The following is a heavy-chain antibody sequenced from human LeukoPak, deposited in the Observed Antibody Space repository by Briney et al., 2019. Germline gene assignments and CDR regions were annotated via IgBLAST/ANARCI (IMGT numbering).Heavy chain of an antibody. CDR1: GYSISSGYY. J-gene: IGHJ4*02. V-gene: IGHV4-38-2*02. D-gene: IGHD3-22*01. CDR3: ARAAPWGYYDSSGYYDY. CDR2: IFHSGST. Sequence: PSETLSLTCTVSGYSISSGYYWGWIRQPPGKGLEWIASIFHSGSTYYNPSLRSRVTISVDTSKNQFSLKLSSVTAADTAVYYCARAAPWGYYDSSGYYDYWGQGTLVTVSS.